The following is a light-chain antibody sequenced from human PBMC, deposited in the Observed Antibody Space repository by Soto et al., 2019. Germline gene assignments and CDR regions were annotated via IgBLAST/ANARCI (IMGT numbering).Light chain of an antibody. J-gene: IGKJ5*01. CDR2: GAS. Sequence: EIVLTQSPGTLSLSPGERATLSCRASQSVSSSYLAWYQQKPGQAPRILIYGASTRATGVPARFSGSGSGTEFTLTISSLQSEDFAVYFCQTVDKWPLFGQGTRLEI. CDR3: QTVDKWPL. CDR1: QSVSSSY. V-gene: IGKV3-20*01.